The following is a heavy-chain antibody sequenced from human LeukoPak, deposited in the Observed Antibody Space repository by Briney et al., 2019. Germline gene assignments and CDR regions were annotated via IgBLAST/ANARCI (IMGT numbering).Heavy chain of an antibody. CDR3: ARVSLKYYDSSGYYKV. Sequence: GGSLRLSCATSGFTFVDYGLSWVRQAPGKGLEWVSAINWNGGITDYADAVKGRFTISRDNAKTSLYLQMNSLRAEDTAVYYCARVSLKYYDSSGYYKVWGQGTLVTVSS. D-gene: IGHD3-22*01. V-gene: IGHV3-20*04. J-gene: IGHJ4*02. CDR2: INWNGGIT. CDR1: GFTFVDYG.